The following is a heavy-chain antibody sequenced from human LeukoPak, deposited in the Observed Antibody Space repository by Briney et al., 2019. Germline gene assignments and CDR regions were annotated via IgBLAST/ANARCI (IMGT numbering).Heavy chain of an antibody. CDR2: IYYSGST. CDR1: GASISSYY. V-gene: IGHV4-59*01. J-gene: IGHJ4*02. CDR3: ARDPWGQTGYFDY. Sequence: TPAEPLSLTCAGSGASISSYYWRWIRPPPGKGLEWIGYIYYSGSTNYNPSLKSRVTISADTSKNQFSLKLSSVTAADTAVYYCARDPWGQTGYFDYWGQGTLVTVSS. D-gene: IGHD3-16*01.